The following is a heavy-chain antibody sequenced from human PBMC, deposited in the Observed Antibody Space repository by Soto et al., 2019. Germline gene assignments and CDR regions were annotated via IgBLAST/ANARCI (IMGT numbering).Heavy chain of an antibody. CDR3: ARDGAYGDYYYYGMDV. Sequence: ASVKVSCKASGYTFTSYAMHWVRQALGQRLEWMGWINAGSGGTKYAQKFQGWVTMTRDTSISTAYMELSRLRSDDTAVYYCARDGAYGDYYYYGMDVWGQGTTVTVSS. V-gene: IGHV1-2*04. J-gene: IGHJ6*02. CDR2: INAGSGGT. CDR1: GYTFTSYA. D-gene: IGHD4-17*01.